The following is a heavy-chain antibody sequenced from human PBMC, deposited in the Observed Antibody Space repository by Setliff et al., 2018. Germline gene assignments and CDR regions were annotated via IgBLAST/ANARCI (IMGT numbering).Heavy chain of an antibody. CDR2: ISYDGSNK. CDR3: AKGVVPAATGMIDY. Sequence: GGSLRLSCAASGFTFSNYEMNWVRQAPGKGLEWVAVISYDGSNKYYADSVKGRFTISRDNSKNTLYLQMNSLRAEDTAVYYCAKGVVPAATGMIDYWGQGTLVTVSS. J-gene: IGHJ4*02. V-gene: IGHV3-30*18. D-gene: IGHD2-2*01. CDR1: GFTFSNYE.